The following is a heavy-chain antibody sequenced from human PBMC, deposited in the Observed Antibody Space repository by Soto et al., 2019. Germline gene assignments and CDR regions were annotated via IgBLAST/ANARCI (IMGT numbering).Heavy chain of an antibody. D-gene: IGHD5-12*01. J-gene: IGHJ4*02. V-gene: IGHV1-69*12. CDR2: IIPIFGTA. CDR3: ARANPVVEMATTPFDY. CDR1: GGTFSSYA. Sequence: QVQLVQSGAEVKKPGSSVKVSCKASGGTFSSYAISWVRQAPGQGLEWMGGIIPIFGTANYAQKFQGRVTITADESTSTAYMEVSSLRSEDTAVYYCARANPVVEMATTPFDYWGQGTLVTVSS.